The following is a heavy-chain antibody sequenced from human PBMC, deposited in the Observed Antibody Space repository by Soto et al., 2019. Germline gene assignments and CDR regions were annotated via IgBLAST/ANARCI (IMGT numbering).Heavy chain of an antibody. V-gene: IGHV4-59*01. CDR1: GSSISSYY. CDR2: IYYSGST. Sequence: SETLSLTCTVSGSSISSYYWSWIRQPPGKGLEWIGYIYYSGSTNYNPSLKSRVTISVDTSKNQFSLKLSSVTAADTAVYYCAYSNYPLDYYYYMDVWGKGTTVTVSS. J-gene: IGHJ6*03. CDR3: AYSNYPLDYYYYMDV. D-gene: IGHD4-4*01.